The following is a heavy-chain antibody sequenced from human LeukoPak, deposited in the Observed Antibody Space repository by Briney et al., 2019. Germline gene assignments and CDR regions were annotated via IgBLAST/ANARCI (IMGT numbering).Heavy chain of an antibody. CDR3: ARGVNYYYYYGMDV. Sequence: GGSLRLSCAASGFTFSNYWMTWVHQAPGKGLEWVANINRDGSERYYVDSVKGRFTISRDNSKNTLYLQMNSLRAEDAAVYYCARGVNYYYYYGMDVWGQGTTVTVSS. V-gene: IGHV3-7*01. J-gene: IGHJ6*02. CDR2: INRDGSER. CDR1: GFTFSNYW.